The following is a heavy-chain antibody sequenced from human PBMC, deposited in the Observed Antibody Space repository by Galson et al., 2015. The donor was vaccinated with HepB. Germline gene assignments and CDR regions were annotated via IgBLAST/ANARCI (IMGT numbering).Heavy chain of an antibody. CDR1: GYTFTNYY. D-gene: IGHD2-2*01. V-gene: IGHV1-46*01. CDR2: VDPSGGRT. CDR3: ARGGCRGSSCYYDY. Sequence: SVKVSCKASGYTFTNYYIHWVRQAPGQGLECMGIVDPSGGRTTYAQQFQGRVTMTSDTSTSTVYMDLSSLRSDDTAVYYCARGGCRGSSCYYDYWGQGALVTVSS. J-gene: IGHJ4*02.